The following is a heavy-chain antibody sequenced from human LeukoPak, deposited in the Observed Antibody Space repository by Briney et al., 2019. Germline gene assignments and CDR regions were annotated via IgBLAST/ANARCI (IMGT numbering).Heavy chain of an antibody. CDR3: ARYTSSWHAYDI. Sequence: GGSLRLSCAASGFTFSSYWMSWVRQAPGKGLEWVASIKQDGSEKYYVDSVKGRFTISRDNAKNSLYLQMSSLRGEDTAVYYCARYTSSWHAYDIWGQGTMATVSS. CDR2: IKQDGSEK. V-gene: IGHV3-7*05. D-gene: IGHD6-13*01. CDR1: GFTFSSYW. J-gene: IGHJ3*02.